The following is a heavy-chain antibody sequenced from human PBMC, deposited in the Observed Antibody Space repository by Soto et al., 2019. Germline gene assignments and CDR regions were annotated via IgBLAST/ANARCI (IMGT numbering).Heavy chain of an antibody. Sequence: QVQLVQSGAEVKKPGSSVKVSCKASGGTFSSYAISWVRQAPGQGLEWMGRIIPIFGTANYAQKFQGRVTITADESTSTAYMELSSLRSEDTAVYYCASNYCSSTSCYGDYYYYYGMDVWGQGTTVTVSS. CDR2: IIPIFGTA. D-gene: IGHD2-2*01. CDR1: GGTFSSYA. CDR3: ASNYCSSTSCYGDYYYYYGMDV. V-gene: IGHV1-69*18. J-gene: IGHJ6*02.